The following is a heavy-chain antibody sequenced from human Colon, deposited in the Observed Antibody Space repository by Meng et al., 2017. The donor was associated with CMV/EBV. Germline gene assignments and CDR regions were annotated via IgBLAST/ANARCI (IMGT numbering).Heavy chain of an antibody. CDR1: GFIFSRFW. V-gene: IGHV3-7*01. D-gene: IGHD4-11*01. Sequence: GGSLRLSCEASGFIFSRFWMTWLRQAPGRGPELVAHIKEDGSEKYFVASVKGRCAISRDNAKNLLYLQMHSLRVEDTAVYYCARDPYIKAFDLWGLGTMVTVSS. J-gene: IGHJ3*01. CDR3: ARDPYIKAFDL. CDR2: IKEDGSEK.